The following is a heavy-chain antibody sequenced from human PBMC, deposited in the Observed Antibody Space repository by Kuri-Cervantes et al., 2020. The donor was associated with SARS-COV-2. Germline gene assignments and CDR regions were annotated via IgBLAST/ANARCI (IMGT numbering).Heavy chain of an antibody. CDR2: ISWNSGNI. CDR3: TTVAGRGPNRWVWDY. V-gene: IGHV3-69-1*01. J-gene: IGHJ4*02. Sequence: GESLKISCAVSGVTVTDSHMNWVRQAPGKGLEWVSGISWNSGNIDQADSVKGRFTISSDNAKNSLYLQMDSLRAEDTALYYCTTVAGRGPNRWVWDYWGQGSLVTVSS. D-gene: IGHD3-16*01. CDR1: GVTVTDSH.